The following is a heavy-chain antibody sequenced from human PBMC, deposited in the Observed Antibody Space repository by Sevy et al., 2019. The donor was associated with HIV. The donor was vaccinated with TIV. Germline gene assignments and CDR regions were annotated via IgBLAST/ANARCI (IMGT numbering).Heavy chain of an antibody. CDR1: GFTFSSYS. Sequence: GGCLRLYCAASGFTFSSYSMNWVRQAPGKGLEWVSYISSSSSTIYYADSVKGRFTISRDNAKNSLYLQMNSLRDEDTAVYYCASVYSGSYWGAYWGQGTLVTVSS. CDR3: ASVYSGSYWGAY. V-gene: IGHV3-48*02. J-gene: IGHJ4*02. D-gene: IGHD1-26*01. CDR2: ISSSSSTI.